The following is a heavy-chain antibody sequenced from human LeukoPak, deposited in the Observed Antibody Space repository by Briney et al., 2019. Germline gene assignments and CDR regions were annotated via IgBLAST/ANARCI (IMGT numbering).Heavy chain of an antibody. J-gene: IGHJ6*02. CDR1: GFTFSSYS. CDR3: ARAQRVSGYDFYYGMDV. V-gene: IGHV3-48*04. Sequence: PGGSLRLSCAASGFTFSSYSMNWVRQAPGKGLEWVSHISSSSSNMYYADSVKGRFTISRDNAKNSLYLQMNSLRAEDTAVYYCARAQRVSGYDFYYGMDVWGQGTTVTVSS. D-gene: IGHD5-12*01. CDR2: ISSSSSNM.